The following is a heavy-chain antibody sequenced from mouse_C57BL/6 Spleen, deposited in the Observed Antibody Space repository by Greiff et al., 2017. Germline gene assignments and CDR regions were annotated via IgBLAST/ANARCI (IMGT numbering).Heavy chain of an antibody. CDR1: GFTFSSYA. J-gene: IGHJ2*01. Sequence: EVMLVESGGGLVKPGGSLKLSCAASGFTFSSYAMSWVRQTPEKRLEWVATISDGGSYTYYPDNVKGRFTISRDNAKNNLYLQMSHLKSEDTAIYYCASDSWSYFDYWGQGTTLTVSS. D-gene: IGHD2-12*01. CDR3: ASDSWSYFDY. V-gene: IGHV5-4*03. CDR2: ISDGGSYT.